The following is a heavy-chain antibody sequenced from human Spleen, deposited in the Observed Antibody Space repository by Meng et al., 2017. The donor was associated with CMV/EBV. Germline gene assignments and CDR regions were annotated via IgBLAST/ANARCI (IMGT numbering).Heavy chain of an antibody. Sequence: GGSLRLSCAASGFTFSDYTMNWVRQAPGKGLEWVAFIRYDGSNKYYADSVKGRFTISRDNSKNTLYLQMNSLRAEDTAVYYCAKDLMHDFWSGSYGMDVWGQGTTVTVSS. V-gene: IGHV3-30*02. D-gene: IGHD3-3*01. CDR3: AKDLMHDFWSGSYGMDV. J-gene: IGHJ6*02. CDR2: IRYDGSNK. CDR1: GFTFSDYT.